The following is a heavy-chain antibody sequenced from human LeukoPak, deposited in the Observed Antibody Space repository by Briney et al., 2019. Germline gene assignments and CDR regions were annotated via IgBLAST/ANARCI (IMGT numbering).Heavy chain of an antibody. D-gene: IGHD2-2*03. Sequence: GASVKVSCRASGYTFTSYGISWVRQAPGQGLEWMGWISAYNGNTNYAQKLQGRVTMTTDTSTSTVYMELSSLRSEDTAVYYCARGRMGIVVVPAAAPNDAFDIWGQGTMVTVSS. CDR3: ARGRMGIVVVPAAAPNDAFDI. J-gene: IGHJ3*02. CDR1: GYTFTSYG. CDR2: ISAYNGNT. V-gene: IGHV1-18*01.